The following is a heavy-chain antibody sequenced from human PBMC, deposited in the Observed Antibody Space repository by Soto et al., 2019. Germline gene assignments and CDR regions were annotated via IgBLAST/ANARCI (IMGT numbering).Heavy chain of an antibody. CDR3: ARERQRGSSGGFDY. CDR1: GGTFSSYA. CDR2: IIPIFGTA. J-gene: IGHJ4*02. V-gene: IGHV1-69*01. Sequence: QVQLVQSGAEVKKPGSSVKVSCKASGGTFSSYAISWVRQAPGQGLEWMGGIIPIFGTANYAQKFQGRVTITADESTSTAYMELSSLISEDTAGYYCARERQRGSSGGFDYWGQGTLVTVSS. D-gene: IGHD6-25*01.